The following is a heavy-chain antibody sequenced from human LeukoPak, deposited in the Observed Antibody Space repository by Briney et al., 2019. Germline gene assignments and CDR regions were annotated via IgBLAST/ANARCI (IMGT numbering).Heavy chain of an antibody. J-gene: IGHJ4*02. D-gene: IGHD6-6*01. Sequence: SETLSLTCTVSGGSISSSSYYWGWNRQPPGKGLEWIGSIYYSGSTYYNPSLKSRVTISVDTSKNQFSLKLSSVTAADTAVYYCARYSSSVGARDYWGQGTLVTVSS. V-gene: IGHV4-39*01. CDR1: GGSISSSSYY. CDR2: IYYSGST. CDR3: ARYSSSVGARDY.